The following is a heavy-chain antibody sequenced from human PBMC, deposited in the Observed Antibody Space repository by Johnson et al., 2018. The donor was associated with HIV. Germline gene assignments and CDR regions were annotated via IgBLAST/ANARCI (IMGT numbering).Heavy chain of an antibody. CDR1: GFIVSGNY. D-gene: IGHD5-18*01. J-gene: IGHJ3*01. CDR2: ISSNGGST. V-gene: IGHV3-64*01. CDR3: ARDGRDLVTRGSFDV. Sequence: MLLVESGGGLIQPGGSLRLSCAASGFIVSGNYMSWVRQAPGKGLEYVSAISSNGGSTYYANSVKGRFTISRDNYKNFLYLQMNSLRPEDTAVYYCARDGRDLVTRGSFDVWGQGTVVTVSS.